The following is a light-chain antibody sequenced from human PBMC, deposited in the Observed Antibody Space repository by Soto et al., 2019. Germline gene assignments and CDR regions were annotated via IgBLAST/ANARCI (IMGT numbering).Light chain of an antibody. Sequence: EMVITQPPATLSVSPGERATLACRASQRVSSKLAWYQQKPGQAPRLLIYDTSTRATGIPARFSGSGSGTEFTLTISSLQSEDFAVYYCQQRSNWPPITFGQGTRLEIK. CDR1: QRVSSK. CDR3: QQRSNWPPIT. CDR2: DTS. V-gene: IGKV3-15*01. J-gene: IGKJ5*01.